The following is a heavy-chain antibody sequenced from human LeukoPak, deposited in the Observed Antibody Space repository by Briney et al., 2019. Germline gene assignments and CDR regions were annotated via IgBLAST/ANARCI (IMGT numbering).Heavy chain of an antibody. J-gene: IGHJ4*02. CDR1: GGSISSGGYY. D-gene: IGHD2-15*01. CDR3: ARGSAGYCSGGSCFGFDY. V-gene: IGHV4-31*03. Sequence: PSETLSLTCTVSGGSISSGGYYWSWIRQHPGKGLEWIGYIYCSGSTYYNPSLKSRVTISVDTSKNQFSLKLSSVTAADTAVYYCARGSAGYCSGGSCFGFDYWGQGTLVTVSS. CDR2: IYCSGST.